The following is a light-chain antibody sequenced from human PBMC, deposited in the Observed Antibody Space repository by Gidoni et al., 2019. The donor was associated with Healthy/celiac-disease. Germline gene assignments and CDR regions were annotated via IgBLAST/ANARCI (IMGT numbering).Light chain of an antibody. J-gene: IGLJ2*01. CDR2: EVS. CDR3: SSYTSSSTRV. V-gene: IGLV2-14*01. CDR1: SSDVGGYNY. Sequence: QSALTQPDSVSGSPGQSITISCTGTSSDVGGYNYVSWYQQHPGKAPKLMIYEVSNRPSGGSNRFSGSKSGNTASLTISGLQAEDEADYYCSSYTSSSTRVFGGGTKLTV.